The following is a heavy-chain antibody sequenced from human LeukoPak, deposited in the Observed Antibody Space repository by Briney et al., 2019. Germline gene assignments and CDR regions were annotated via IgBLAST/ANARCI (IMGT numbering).Heavy chain of an antibody. J-gene: IGHJ4*02. CDR1: GLTFSWYG. V-gene: IGHV3-23*01. CDR2: ISRSGGDT. D-gene: IGHD2-2*02. Sequence: GGSLRLSCAASGLTFSWYGMNWIRQAPGKGLEWVSAISRSGGDTFYADSVKGRFTISRDNSKNTLYLQVSSLRAEDTAVYYCAKGDQALLYGGAFDYWGQGTLVTVSP. CDR3: AKGDQALLYGGAFDY.